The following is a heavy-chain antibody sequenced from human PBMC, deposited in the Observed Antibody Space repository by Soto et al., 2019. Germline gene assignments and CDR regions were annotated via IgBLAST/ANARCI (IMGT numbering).Heavy chain of an antibody. Sequence: SETLSLTCPVSGGSISSYYLSWIRQPPGKGLEWIGYIYYSGSTNYNPSLKSRVTISVDTSKNQFSLKLSSVTAADTAVYYCARLRTSMTPFDYWGQGTLVTVSS. CDR1: GGSISSYY. CDR2: IYYSGST. J-gene: IGHJ4*02. D-gene: IGHD3-3*02. V-gene: IGHV4-59*08. CDR3: ARLRTSMTPFDY.